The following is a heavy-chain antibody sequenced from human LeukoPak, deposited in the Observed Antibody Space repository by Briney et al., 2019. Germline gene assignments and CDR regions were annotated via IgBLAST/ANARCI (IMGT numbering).Heavy chain of an antibody. J-gene: IGHJ4*02. D-gene: IGHD6-13*01. CDR3: ARGGPAAGRFDY. CDR1: GGSISGYH. CDR2: INQSGGT. Sequence: SETLSLTCAVYGGSISGYHWSWIRQPPGKGLEWIGEINQSGGTNYTPSLKTRVTISLDTSKKQFSLKLSSVTAADTAVYYCARGGPAAGRFDYWGQGTLVTVSS. V-gene: IGHV4-34*01.